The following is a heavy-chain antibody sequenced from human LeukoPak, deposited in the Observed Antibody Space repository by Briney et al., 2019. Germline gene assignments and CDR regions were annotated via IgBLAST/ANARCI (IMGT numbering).Heavy chain of an antibody. CDR2: IRYDGSNK. Sequence: GGSLRLSCVASGFTFSSYGMHWVRQAPGKGLEWVAFIRYDGSNKYYADSVKGRFTISRDNSKNTLYLQMNSLRAEDTAVYYCAKDRRYCTNGVCYGRYFDYWGQGTLVTVSS. J-gene: IGHJ4*02. CDR3: AKDRRYCTNGVCYGRYFDY. V-gene: IGHV3-30*02. D-gene: IGHD2-8*01. CDR1: GFTFSSYG.